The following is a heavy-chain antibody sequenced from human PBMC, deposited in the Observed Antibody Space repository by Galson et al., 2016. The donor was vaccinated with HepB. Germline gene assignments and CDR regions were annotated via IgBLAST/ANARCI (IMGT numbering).Heavy chain of an antibody. CDR3: ARDLDGSMDL. CDR1: GYSISSGYY. D-gene: IGHD4-23*01. J-gene: IGHJ4*02. CDR2: FYHSGST. V-gene: IGHV4-38-2*02. Sequence: ETLSPTCAVSGYSISSGYYWGWIRQPPGKGLVWIGSFYHSGSTYYSPSLQSRVTISVDTSKNHFSLRLSSVTAADTAVYYCARDLDGSMDLWGQGTLVTVSS.